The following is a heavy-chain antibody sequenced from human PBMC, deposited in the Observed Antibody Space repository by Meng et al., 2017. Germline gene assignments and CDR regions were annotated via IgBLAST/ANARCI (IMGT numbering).Heavy chain of an antibody. J-gene: IGHJ4*02. CDR1: GFTVSNNY. D-gene: IGHD3-10*01. CDR2: IYSGGST. Sequence: GGSLRLSCAASGFTVSNNYMSWVRQAPGKGLEWVSVIYSGGSTHYADSVKGRFTISRDNSKSTLYLQMNSLRAEDTAVYYCARPMVRGIISGYWGQGTLVTVSS. CDR3: ARPMVRGIISGY. V-gene: IGHV3-53*05.